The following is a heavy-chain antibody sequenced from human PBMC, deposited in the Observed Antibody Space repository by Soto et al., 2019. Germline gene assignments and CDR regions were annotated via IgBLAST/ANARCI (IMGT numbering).Heavy chain of an antibody. CDR2: IYSGGTT. J-gene: IGHJ6*02. CDR3: AKEGYGMDV. V-gene: IGHV3-53*01. CDR1: GFTVSSNF. Sequence: DVQLVESGGGLIQPGGSLRLSCAASGFTVSSNFMNWVRQAPGKGLEWVSVIYSGGTTYYADSVKGRFTISRDKSKNTLYIHMNSLRAEDAAVYYCAKEGYGMDVWGQGTTVTVS.